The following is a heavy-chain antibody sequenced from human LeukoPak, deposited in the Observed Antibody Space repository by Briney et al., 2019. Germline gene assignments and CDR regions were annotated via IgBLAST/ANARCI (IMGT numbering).Heavy chain of an antibody. CDR2: IIPILGIA. CDR3: AREVDYDILTGYYKKKYYYYYYGMDV. CDR1: GGTFSSYA. Sequence: SVKVSCKASGGTFSSYAISWVRQAPGQGLEWMGGIIPILGIANYAQKFQGRVTITADKSTSTAYMELSSLRSEDTAVYYCAREVDYDILTGYYKKKYYYYYYGMDVWGQGTTVTVSS. D-gene: IGHD3-9*01. V-gene: IGHV1-69*04. J-gene: IGHJ6*02.